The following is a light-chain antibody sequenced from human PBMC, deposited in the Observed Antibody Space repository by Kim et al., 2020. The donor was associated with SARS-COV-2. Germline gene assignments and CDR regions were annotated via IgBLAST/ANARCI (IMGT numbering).Light chain of an antibody. CDR3: QQYNGYPYT. Sequence: DTQMTQSPSTLSASVGDRVTITCRASQSVSNWLAWYQQKPGKAPELLMYKTSTLEGGVPSRFSGSGSGTEFTLTISSLQPDDSATYYCQQYNGYPYTFGQGTKLEI. CDR1: QSVSNW. V-gene: IGKV1-5*03. J-gene: IGKJ2*01. CDR2: KTS.